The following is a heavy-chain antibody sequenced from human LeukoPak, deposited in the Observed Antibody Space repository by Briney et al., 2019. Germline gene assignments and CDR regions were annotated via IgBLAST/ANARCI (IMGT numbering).Heavy chain of an antibody. CDR1: GDSISTYY. D-gene: IGHD5-18*01. V-gene: IGHV4-59*12. Sequence: PSETLSLTCTVSGDSISTYYWSWIRQPPGKGLEWIGYIYYSGSTNYNPSLKSRVTISVDTSKNQFSLKLSSVTAADTAVYYCARVRMRGYSYGPFDYWGQGALVTVSS. J-gene: IGHJ4*02. CDR2: IYYSGST. CDR3: ARVRMRGYSYGPFDY.